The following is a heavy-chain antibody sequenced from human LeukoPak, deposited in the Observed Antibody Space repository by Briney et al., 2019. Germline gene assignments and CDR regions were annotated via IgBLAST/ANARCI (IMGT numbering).Heavy chain of an antibody. CDR2: ISWDSGSI. CDR1: GLTFDDYA. V-gene: IGHV3-9*01. CDR3: AKDLRGYYYYMDV. Sequence: SLRLSCAASGLTFDDYAMHWVRQAPGKGLEWVSGISWDSGSIGYADSVKGRFTISRDNAKNSLYLQMNGLRAEDTALYYCAKDLRGYYYYMDVWGKGTTVTVSS. J-gene: IGHJ6*03.